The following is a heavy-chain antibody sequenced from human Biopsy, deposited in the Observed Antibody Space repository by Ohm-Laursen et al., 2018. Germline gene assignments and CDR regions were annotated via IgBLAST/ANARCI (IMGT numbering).Heavy chain of an antibody. D-gene: IGHD1-26*01. V-gene: IGHV1-46*01. Sequence: GASVKVSCKASGNTFATYHIRWVRQAPGQGLEWMGVISPSGATTSFSQKFQGRITMTRDTSTGTVYMDLNSLGSEDTAVYYCARVGVGAPSIDYFDSWGHGTLVTVSS. J-gene: IGHJ4*01. CDR1: GNTFATYH. CDR3: ARVGVGAPSIDYFDS. CDR2: ISPSGATT.